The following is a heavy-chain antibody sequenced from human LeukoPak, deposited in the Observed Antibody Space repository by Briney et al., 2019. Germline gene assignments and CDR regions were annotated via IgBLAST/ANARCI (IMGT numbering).Heavy chain of an antibody. Sequence: GGSLRLSCAASGFTFSSYAMSWVRQAPGKGLGWVSAISGGGGSTYYADSVKGRFTISRDNSKNTLYLQMNSLRAEDTAVYYCARGPFWSGYFDDWGQGTLVTVSS. CDR1: GFTFSSYA. CDR3: ARGPFWSGYFDD. J-gene: IGHJ4*02. D-gene: IGHD3-3*01. CDR2: ISGGGGST. V-gene: IGHV3-23*01.